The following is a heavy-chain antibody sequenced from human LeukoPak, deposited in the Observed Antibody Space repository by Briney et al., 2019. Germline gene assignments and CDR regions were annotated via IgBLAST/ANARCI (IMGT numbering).Heavy chain of an antibody. CDR3: ARGVMGYDFWSGYWSIDY. CDR1: GFTFSSYA. Sequence: GGSLRLSCAASGFTFSSYAMSWVRQAPGKGLEWVAVISYDGSNKYYADSVKGRFTISRDNSKNTLYLQMNSLRAEDTAVYYCARGVMGYDFWSGYWSIDYWGQGTLVTVSS. CDR2: ISYDGSNK. J-gene: IGHJ4*02. V-gene: IGHV3-30-3*01. D-gene: IGHD3-3*01.